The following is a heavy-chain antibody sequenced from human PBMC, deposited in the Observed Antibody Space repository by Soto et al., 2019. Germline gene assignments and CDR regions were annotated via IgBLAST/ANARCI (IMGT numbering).Heavy chain of an antibody. D-gene: IGHD1-1*01. V-gene: IGHV3-74*01. CDR2: INSDGSST. Sequence: EVQLVESGGGLVQHGGSLRLSCAASGFTFSSYWMHWVRQARGKGLVWVSRINSDGSSTSYADSVKGRFTISRDNAKNTLYLHMNSLRAEDTAVYYCARDMLDLLPVAFAIWGQGTMVTVSS. CDR3: ARDMLDLLPVAFAI. J-gene: IGHJ3*02. CDR1: GFTFSSYW.